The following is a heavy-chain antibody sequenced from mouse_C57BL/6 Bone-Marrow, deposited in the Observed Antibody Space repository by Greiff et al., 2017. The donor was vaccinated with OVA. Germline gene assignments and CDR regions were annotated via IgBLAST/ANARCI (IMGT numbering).Heavy chain of an antibody. CDR3: AREASYYAMDY. D-gene: IGHD6-1*01. CDR1: GYTFTSYW. J-gene: IGHJ4*01. CDR2: IDPSDSYT. V-gene: IGHV1-69*01. Sequence: VQLQQPGAELVMPGASVKLSCKASGYTFTSYWMHRVKQRPGQGLVWIGEIDPSDSYTNYNQKFKGKSTLTVDKSSSTDYMQLSSLTSEDSAVYDCAREASYYAMDYWGQGTSVTVSS.